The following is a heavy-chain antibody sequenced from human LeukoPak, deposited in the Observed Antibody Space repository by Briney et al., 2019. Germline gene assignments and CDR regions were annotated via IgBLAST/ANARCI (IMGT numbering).Heavy chain of an antibody. CDR1: GGSISSGDYY. V-gene: IGHV4-30-4*08. CDR2: IYYSGST. Sequence: PSQTLSLTCTVSGGSISSGDYYWSWIRQPPGKGLEWIGYIYYSGSTNYNPSLKSRVTMSVDTSKNQFSLKLSSVTAADTAVYYCAREYYYDSSGCYDYWGQGTLVTVSS. J-gene: IGHJ4*02. D-gene: IGHD3-22*01. CDR3: AREYYYDSSGCYDY.